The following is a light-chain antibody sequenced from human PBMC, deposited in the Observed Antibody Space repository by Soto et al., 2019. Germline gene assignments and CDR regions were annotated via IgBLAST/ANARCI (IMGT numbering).Light chain of an antibody. CDR3: LQDYNYPRT. J-gene: IGKJ2*01. Sequence: AIQMTQSPSSLSASVGDRVTITCRSSQDIRTELGWYQQRPGKAPNLLIYGASTLQTGVPSRFSGSGSGTDFFLTFSSLQPEDVATYFCLQDYNYPRTFGQGTKLQIK. CDR1: QDIRTE. V-gene: IGKV1-6*01. CDR2: GAS.